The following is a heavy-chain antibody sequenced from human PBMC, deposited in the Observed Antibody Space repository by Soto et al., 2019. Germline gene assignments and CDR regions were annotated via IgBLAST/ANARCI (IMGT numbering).Heavy chain of an antibody. J-gene: IGHJ2*01. CDR3: ARPLWRDDYNWGYFDL. V-gene: IGHV3-30-3*01. Sequence: QVQLVESGGGVVQPGRSLRLSCAASGFTFSSYAMHWVRQAPGKGLEWEAVISYDGSNKYYADSVKGRFTISRDNSKNTLYLQMNSLRLEDTAVYYCARPLWRDDYNWGYFDLWGRGTLVTVSS. D-gene: IGHD4-4*01. CDR1: GFTFSSYA. CDR2: ISYDGSNK.